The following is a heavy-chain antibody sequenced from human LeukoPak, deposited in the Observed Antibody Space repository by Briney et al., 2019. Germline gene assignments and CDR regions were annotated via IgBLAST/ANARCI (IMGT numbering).Heavy chain of an antibody. CDR3: ATSGNYYLKY. Sequence: GGSLRLSCAVSGFTLSNSWMHWVRQAPGKGLEWVSHITSSSTNIYYADSVKGRFTISRDNAKNALSLQMNSLRDEDTAVYYCATSGNYYLKYWGQGTLVTVSS. J-gene: IGHJ4*02. CDR1: GFTLSNSW. V-gene: IGHV3-48*02. CDR2: ITSSSTNI. D-gene: IGHD1-26*01.